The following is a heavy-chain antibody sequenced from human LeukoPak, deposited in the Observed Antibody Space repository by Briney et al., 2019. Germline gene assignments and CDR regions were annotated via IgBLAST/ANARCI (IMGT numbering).Heavy chain of an antibody. J-gene: IGHJ4*02. V-gene: IGHV1-69*05. CDR3: AGAPPRHCRSTRCYSPFYFDY. CDR2: IIPIFGTA. D-gene: IGHD2-2*01. Sequence: VASVKVSCKASGYTFTNYDINWVRQAPGQGLEWMGGIIPIFGTANYAQKFQGRVTITTDESTSTAYMELSSLGSEDTAVYYCAGAPPRHCRSTRCYSPFYFDYWGQGTLVTVSS. CDR1: GYTFTNYD.